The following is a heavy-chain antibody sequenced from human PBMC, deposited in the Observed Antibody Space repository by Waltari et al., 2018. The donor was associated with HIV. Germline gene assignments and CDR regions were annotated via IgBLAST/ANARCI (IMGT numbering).Heavy chain of an antibody. V-gene: IGHV3-30*18. CDR2: ISYDGGNK. CDR3: AKVKPDYGDYLYYFDY. CDR1: AFPFSGYD. J-gene: IGHJ4*02. Sequence: QVQLVEYGGGVVHSGRSLRLSCAAYAFPFSGYDMHLVRQAPGKGLEWGAVISYDGGNKYYADSVKGRFTISRDNSKNTLYLQMNSLRAEDTAVYYCAKVKPDYGDYLYYFDYWGQGTLATVSS. D-gene: IGHD4-17*01.